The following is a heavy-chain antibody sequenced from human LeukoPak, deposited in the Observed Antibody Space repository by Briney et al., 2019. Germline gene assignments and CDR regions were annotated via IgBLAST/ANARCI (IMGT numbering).Heavy chain of an antibody. CDR2: ISAYNGNT. CDR1: GYTSTSYG. D-gene: IGHD3-22*01. Sequence: ASVMVSCKASGYTSTSYGISWVRQAPGQGLEWMGWISAYNGNTNYAQKLQGRVTMTTDTSTSTAYMELRSLRSDDTAVYYCAGVRVQVGIVVVKRYFDYWGQGTLVAVSS. V-gene: IGHV1-18*01. CDR3: AGVRVQVGIVVVKRYFDY. J-gene: IGHJ4*02.